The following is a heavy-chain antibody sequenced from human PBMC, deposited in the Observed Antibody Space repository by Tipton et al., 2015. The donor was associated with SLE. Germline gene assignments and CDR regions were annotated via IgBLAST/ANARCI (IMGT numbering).Heavy chain of an antibody. CDR3: ARVQGATVITSDWFYL. J-gene: IGHJ5*02. CDR2: IYYSGST. CDR1: GGSISSHY. Sequence: TLSLTCTVSGGSISSHYWSWIRQPPGKGLEWIGYIYYSGSTNYNPSLKSRVTISVDTSKNQFSLKLSSVTAADTAVYYCARVQGATVITSDWFYLWGQGTLVTFSS. V-gene: IGHV4-59*11. D-gene: IGHD4-17*01.